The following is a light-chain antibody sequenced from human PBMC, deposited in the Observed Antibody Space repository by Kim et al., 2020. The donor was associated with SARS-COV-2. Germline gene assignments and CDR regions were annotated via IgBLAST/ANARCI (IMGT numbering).Light chain of an antibody. V-gene: IGKV1-39*01. Sequence: DIQMTQSPSSLSASVGDRLTITCRASQNIRTYLHWYQHKPGRAPKLLIYAASFLESGVPSRFSSSGSGTHFTLTISSLQPEDFATYYCQQSYSTPVYSFGQGTKVDIK. CDR3: QQSYSTPVYS. J-gene: IGKJ2*01. CDR1: QNIRTY. CDR2: AAS.